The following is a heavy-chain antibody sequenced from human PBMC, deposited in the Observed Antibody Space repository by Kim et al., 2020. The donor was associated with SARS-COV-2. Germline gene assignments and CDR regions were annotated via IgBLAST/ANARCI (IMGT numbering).Heavy chain of an antibody. CDR1: GFGFSWYA. V-gene: IGHV3-23*01. Sequence: GGSLRLSCAASGFGFSWYAMYWVRQAPGKGLEWVSGISGRDGTTHYADPVKGRFSMSRDNSKNTLFLQMDSLRAEDTAVYYCARGGYTSSAAFDSLGQG. CDR3: ARGGYTSSAAFDS. CDR2: ISGRDGTT. D-gene: IGHD2-2*01. J-gene: IGHJ4*02.